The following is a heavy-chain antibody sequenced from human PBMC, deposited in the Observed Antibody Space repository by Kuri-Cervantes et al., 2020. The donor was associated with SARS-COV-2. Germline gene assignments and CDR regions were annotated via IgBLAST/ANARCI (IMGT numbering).Heavy chain of an antibody. CDR2: IDPSDSYT. CDR1: GYTFTDYW. D-gene: IGHD6-13*01. CDR3: ARRGQLASFDY. Sequence: GGSLRLSCKASGYTFTDYWIGRVRQMPGKGLEWMGRIDPSDSYTNYSPSFQGHVTISADKSISTAYLQWSSLKASDTAMYYCARRGQLASFDYWGQGTLVTVSS. J-gene: IGHJ4*02. V-gene: IGHV5-10-1*01.